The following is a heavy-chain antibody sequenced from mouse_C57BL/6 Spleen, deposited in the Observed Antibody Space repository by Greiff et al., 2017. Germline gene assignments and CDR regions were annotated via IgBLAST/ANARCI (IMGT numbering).Heavy chain of an antibody. D-gene: IGHD2-5*01. CDR3: ARPNYSNYVDYYMDY. V-gene: IGHV1-81*01. Sequence: VQLQQSGAELARPGASVKLSCTASGYTFTSYGISWVQQRTGQGLEWIGEIYPSSGNTYYNEKFKGKATLTADKSSSTAYMELRSLTSEDSAVYFCARPNYSNYVDYYMDYWGQGTSVTVSS. CDR1: GYTFTSYG. J-gene: IGHJ4*01. CDR2: IYPSSGNT.